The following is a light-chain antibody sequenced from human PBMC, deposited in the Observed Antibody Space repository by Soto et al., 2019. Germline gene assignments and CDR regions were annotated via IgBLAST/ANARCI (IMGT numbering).Light chain of an antibody. J-gene: IGKJ2*01. CDR3: QQYYSDFFS. CDR1: QSLLYTSNNETC. Sequence: DIVMTQTPDSLTVSLGERATINCKTSQSLLYTSNNETCRAGYKHRPGKSPKRLKFLASARESGVPARFAGSGFETDFTLTISSLQAEDAAVYYCQQYYSDFFSFGQGTRLEIK. V-gene: IGKV4-1*01. CDR2: LAS.